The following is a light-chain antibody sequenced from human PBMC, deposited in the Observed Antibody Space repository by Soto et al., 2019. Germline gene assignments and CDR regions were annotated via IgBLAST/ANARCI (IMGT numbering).Light chain of an antibody. CDR1: SSNLGDNT. V-gene: IGLV1-44*01. CDR2: DYD. CDR3: AAWDASLDGDV. Sequence: QLVLTQPPSASGTPGQRVTISCSTSSSNLGDNTVNWYQQVPGTAPKLLIYDYDQRPSGVPDRFSGSKSGTSASLAISGLQSEDEADYYCAAWDASLDGDVFGTGTKLTVL. J-gene: IGLJ1*01.